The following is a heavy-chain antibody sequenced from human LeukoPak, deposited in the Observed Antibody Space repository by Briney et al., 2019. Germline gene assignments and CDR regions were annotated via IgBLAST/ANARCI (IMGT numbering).Heavy chain of an antibody. CDR1: GGSISSYY. CDR3: ARIAAAVDY. D-gene: IGHD6-13*01. CDR2: IYYSGST. J-gene: IGHJ4*02. Sequence: SETLSLTCTVSGGSISSYYWSWIRQPPGKGLEWIGYIYYSGSTNYNPSLKSRVTISVDASKNQFSLKLSSVTAADTAVYYCARIAAAVDYWGQGTLVTVSS. V-gene: IGHV4-59*01.